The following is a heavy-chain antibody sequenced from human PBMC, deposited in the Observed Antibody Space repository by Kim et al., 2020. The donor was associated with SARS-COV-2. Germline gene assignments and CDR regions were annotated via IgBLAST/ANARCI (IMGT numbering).Heavy chain of an antibody. CDR2: ISWNSGSI. V-gene: IGHV3-9*01. D-gene: IGHD6-13*01. CDR3: AKGQSSSWLTYFFDY. Sequence: GGSLRLSCAASGFTFDDYAMHWVRQAPGKGLEWVSGISWNSGSIGYADSVKGRFTISRDNAKNSLYLQMNSLRAEDTALYYCAKGQSSSWLTYFFDYWG. J-gene: IGHJ4*01. CDR1: GFTFDDYA.